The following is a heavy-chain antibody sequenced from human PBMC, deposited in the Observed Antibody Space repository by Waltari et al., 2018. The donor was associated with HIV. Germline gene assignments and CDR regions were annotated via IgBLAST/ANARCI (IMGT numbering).Heavy chain of an antibody. J-gene: IGHJ4*02. Sequence: EVQLVESGGGLVQPGGSLRLSCAAPGSTFSRYWMSWVRQAPGKGLEWGANIKQDGSEKYYVDSVNGRFTISRDNAENSLYLQMNSLRAEDTAVYYCARGGFYGSGSKVNWGQGTLVTVSS. V-gene: IGHV3-7*04. CDR1: GSTFSRYW. CDR2: IKQDGSEK. D-gene: IGHD3-10*01. CDR3: ARGGFYGSGSKVN.